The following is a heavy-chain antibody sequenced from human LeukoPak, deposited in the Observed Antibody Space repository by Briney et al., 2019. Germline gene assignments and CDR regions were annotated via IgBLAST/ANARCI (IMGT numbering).Heavy chain of an antibody. CDR2: INAANGNT. Sequence: GASVKVSCKTSGLTFNTYTMHWVRQAPGQRLEWMGWINAANGNTQYSQKFQGRVTITRDTSASTAYMELSSLRSEDTAVYYCARGAPIRVAVAATFDPWGQGTLVTVPS. CDR1: GLTFNTYT. D-gene: IGHD6-19*01. V-gene: IGHV1-3*01. CDR3: ARGAPIRVAVAATFDP. J-gene: IGHJ5*02.